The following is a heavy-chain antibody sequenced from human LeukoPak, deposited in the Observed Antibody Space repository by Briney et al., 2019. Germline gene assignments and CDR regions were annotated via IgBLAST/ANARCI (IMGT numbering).Heavy chain of an antibody. CDR3: AKGEFSLGYFSQAD. V-gene: IGHV3-11*01. J-gene: IGHJ4*02. CDR1: GFTFSDYY. D-gene: IGHD2-15*01. CDR2: ISEGGTKT. Sequence: SGGSLRLSCAASGFTFSDYYMYWIRQAPGKGLEWLAYISEGGTKTHYADSVKGRFTVSRDNAKISLYLQMNSLRAEDTAVYYCAKGEFSLGYFSQADWGQGTLVTVSS.